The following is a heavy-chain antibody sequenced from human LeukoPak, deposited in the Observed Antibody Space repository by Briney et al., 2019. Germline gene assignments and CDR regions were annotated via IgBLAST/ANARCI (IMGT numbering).Heavy chain of an antibody. J-gene: IGHJ5*02. CDR1: GGSFSGFY. D-gene: IGHD6-19*01. CDR3: ARRGSGWHA. V-gene: IGHV4-34*01. CDR2: INHSGST. Sequence: SETLSLTCAVYGGSFSGFYWSWIRQPPGKGLEWIGEINHSGSTNYKPSPKSRVTISLDTSKNQFSLKLSSVTAADTAVYYCARRGSGWHAWGQGTLVTVSS.